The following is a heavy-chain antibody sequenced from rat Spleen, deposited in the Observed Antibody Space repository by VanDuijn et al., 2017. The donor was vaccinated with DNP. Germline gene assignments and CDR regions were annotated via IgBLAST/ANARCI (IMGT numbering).Heavy chain of an antibody. Sequence: EVQLQESGPGLVRPSQSLSLTCSVTGSSITSRYKWNWIRKFPGNKMEWIGHISYSGSSGYNPSLKSRISITRDTSENQFFLHLNSVTTEDTATYYCARWVRYFDSWGQGVMVTVSS. V-gene: IGHV3-1*01. CDR2: ISYSGSS. CDR1: GSSITSRYK. D-gene: IGHD1-1*01. CDR3: ARWVRYFDS. J-gene: IGHJ2*01.